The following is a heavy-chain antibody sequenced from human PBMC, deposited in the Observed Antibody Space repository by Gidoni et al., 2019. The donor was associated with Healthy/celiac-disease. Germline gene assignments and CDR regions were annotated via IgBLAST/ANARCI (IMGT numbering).Heavy chain of an antibody. CDR3: ARDVSSGYSPYYYYYGMDV. Sequence: VQLVESGGGLVQPGGSLRLSCAASGFPVRSNYRSWVRQAPGKGLEWVSVIYSGGSTYDADSVKGRFTISRDNSKNTLYLQMNSLRAEDTAVYYCARDVSSGYSPYYYYYGMDVWGQGTTVTVSS. CDR1: GFPVRSNY. D-gene: IGHD3-22*01. CDR2: IYSGGST. J-gene: IGHJ6*02. V-gene: IGHV3-66*02.